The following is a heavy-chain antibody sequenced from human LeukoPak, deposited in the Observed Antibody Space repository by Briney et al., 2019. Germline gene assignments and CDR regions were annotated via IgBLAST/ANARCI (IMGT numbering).Heavy chain of an antibody. J-gene: IGHJ4*02. Sequence: SETLSLTCAVYGGSFSGYYWSWIRQPPGKGLEWIGEINHSGSTNYNPSLKSRVTISVDTSKNQFSLKLSSVTAADTAVYYCARGGMITFDTPVWFDYWGQGTLVTVSS. CDR1: GGSFSGYY. CDR2: INHSGST. CDR3: ARGGMITFDTPVWFDY. D-gene: IGHD3-16*01. V-gene: IGHV4-34*01.